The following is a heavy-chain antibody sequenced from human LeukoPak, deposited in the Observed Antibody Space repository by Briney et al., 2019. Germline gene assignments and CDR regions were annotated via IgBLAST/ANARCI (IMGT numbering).Heavy chain of an antibody. CDR1: GGSISSYY. CDR3: ARNGDSSGYYPD. J-gene: IGHJ4*02. CDR2: IYYSGST. D-gene: IGHD3-22*01. V-gene: IGHV4-59*01. Sequence: LETLSLTCTVSGGSISSYYWSWIRQPPGKGLEWIGYIYYSGSTNYNPSLKSRVTISVDTSKNQFSLKLSSVTAADTAVYYCARNGDSSGYYPDWGQGTLVTVSS.